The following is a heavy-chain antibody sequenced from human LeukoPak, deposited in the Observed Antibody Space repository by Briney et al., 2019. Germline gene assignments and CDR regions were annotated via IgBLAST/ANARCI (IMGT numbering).Heavy chain of an antibody. Sequence: SETLSLTCAVYSGSFSGYYWNWIRQPAGKGLEWIGHIYTSGTTTNSNPSLKSRVAISLDTSKNHFSLKLSSVTAADTAVYYCARAKKRSGRSRNFYLDVWGKGTTVTVSS. J-gene: IGHJ6*03. CDR1: SGSFSGYY. D-gene: IGHD1-26*01. CDR2: IYTSGTT. CDR3: ARAKKRSGRSRNFYLDV. V-gene: IGHV4-4*08.